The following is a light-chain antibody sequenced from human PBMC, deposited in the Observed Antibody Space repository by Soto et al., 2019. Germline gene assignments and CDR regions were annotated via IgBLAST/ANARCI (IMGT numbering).Light chain of an antibody. CDR1: QSVSSN. V-gene: IGKV3-11*01. CDR3: QQRSNWPLT. Sequence: EIVMTQSPATLSVSPWERATISCRSSQSVSSNLAWYQQKPGQAPRLLIYDTSNRATGIPARFSGSGSGTDFTLTISSLEPEDFAVYYCQQRSNWPLTCGQGTRLEIK. CDR2: DTS. J-gene: IGKJ5*01.